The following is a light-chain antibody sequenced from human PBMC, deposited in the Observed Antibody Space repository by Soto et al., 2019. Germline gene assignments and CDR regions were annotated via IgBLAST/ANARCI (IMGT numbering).Light chain of an antibody. V-gene: IGLV2-11*01. Sequence: QSALTQPRSVSGSPGQSVTISCTGTSSDVGAYNYVSWYQHHPGKAPKLILYDITKRPSGVPDRFSGSKSDKTASLTISGLQAEDGADYYCCSYASSYTWVFGGGTKLTVL. CDR2: DIT. J-gene: IGLJ3*02. CDR1: SSDVGAYNY. CDR3: CSYASSYTWV.